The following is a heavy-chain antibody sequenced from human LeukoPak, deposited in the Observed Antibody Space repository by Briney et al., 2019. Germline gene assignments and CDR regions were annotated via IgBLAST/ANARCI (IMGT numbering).Heavy chain of an antibody. J-gene: IGHJ4*02. CDR3: ARDRVAGEPGKGKPKDY. D-gene: IGHD6-19*01. CDR2: IYSGGST. V-gene: IGHV3-66*02. Sequence: GGSLRLSCTASGFTVSSNYMSWVRQAPGKGLEWVSDIYSGGSTYYADSVKGRFTISRDNSKNTLYLQMNSLRAEDTAVYSCARDRVAGEPGKGKPKDYWGQGTLVTVSS. CDR1: GFTVSSNY.